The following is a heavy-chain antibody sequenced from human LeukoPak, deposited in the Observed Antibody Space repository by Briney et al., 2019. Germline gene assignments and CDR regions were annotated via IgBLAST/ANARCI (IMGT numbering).Heavy chain of an antibody. CDR2: ITTYNGNT. J-gene: IGHJ5*02. Sequence: ASVKVSCKASGYTFINYGITWVRQAPGQGLEWMGWITTYNGNTYYAQNFQGRVTMTADTSTSTACMEVRSLRSDDTAVYYCARLSPPIASFCSGGTCCSGGFDPWGQGTLVTVSS. CDR3: ARLSPPIASFCSGGTCCSGGFDP. CDR1: GYTFINYG. V-gene: IGHV1-18*01. D-gene: IGHD2-15*01.